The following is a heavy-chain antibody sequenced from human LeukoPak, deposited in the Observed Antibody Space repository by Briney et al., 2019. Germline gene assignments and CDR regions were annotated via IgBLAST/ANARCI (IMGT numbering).Heavy chain of an antibody. D-gene: IGHD6-19*01. CDR1: GYTFTCYG. J-gene: IGHJ4*02. V-gene: IGHV1-18*01. CDR3: ARDYSSGWYAFDY. Sequence: VASVKVSCKASGYTFTCYGISWVRQAPGQGLEWMGWISAYNGNTNYAQKLQGRVTMTTDTSTSTAYMELRSLRSDDTAFYYCARDYSSGWYAFDYWGQGTLVTVSS. CDR2: ISAYNGNT.